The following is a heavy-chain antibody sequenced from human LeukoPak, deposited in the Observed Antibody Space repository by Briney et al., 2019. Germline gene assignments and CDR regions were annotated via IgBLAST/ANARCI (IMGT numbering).Heavy chain of an antibody. Sequence: SETLSLTCAVYGGSFSGYYWSWIRQPPGKGLEWIGEINHSGSTNYNPSLKSRVTMSVDTSKNQFSLKLSSVTAADTAVYYCARDQPVTTGEYNWFDPWGQGTLVTVSS. CDR1: GGSFSGYY. J-gene: IGHJ5*02. CDR2: INHSGST. V-gene: IGHV4-34*01. CDR3: ARDQPVTTGEYNWFDP. D-gene: IGHD4-17*01.